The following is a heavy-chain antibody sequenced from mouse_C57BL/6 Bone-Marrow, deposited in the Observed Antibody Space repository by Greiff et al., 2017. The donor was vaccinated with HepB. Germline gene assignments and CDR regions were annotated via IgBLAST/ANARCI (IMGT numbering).Heavy chain of an antibody. CDR1: GYTFTSYW. D-gene: IGHD1-1*01. Sequence: QVQLKQPGAELVMPGASVKLSCKASGYTFTSYWMHWVKQRPGQGLEWIGEIDPSDSYTNYNQKFKGKSTLTVDKSSSTAYMQRSSLTSEDSAVYDCAREGLITFDVWGTGTTVTVSS. J-gene: IGHJ1*03. CDR3: AREGLITFDV. CDR2: IDPSDSYT. V-gene: IGHV1-69*01.